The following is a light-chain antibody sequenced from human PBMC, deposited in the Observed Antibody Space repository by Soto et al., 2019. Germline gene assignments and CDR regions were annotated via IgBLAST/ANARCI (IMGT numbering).Light chain of an antibody. J-gene: IGKJ1*01. CDR2: SAF. V-gene: IGKV3-20*01. CDR3: HQFGSFPRT. Sequence: DIVLTQSPGTLSLSPGERATLSCRASQSVGISLSWYQHKSRQPPRLLIYSAFNRATGIPERFSGSGAGTDFTLTISRLEPEDFAVYSCHQFGSFPRTFGQGTQVVIK. CDR1: QSVGIS.